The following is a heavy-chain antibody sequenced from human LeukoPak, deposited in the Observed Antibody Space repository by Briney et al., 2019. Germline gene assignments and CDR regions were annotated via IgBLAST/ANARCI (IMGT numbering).Heavy chain of an antibody. CDR3: ARHASSSWNDAFDI. D-gene: IGHD6-13*01. CDR1: GYSFTNYW. CDR2: IYPGDSDT. V-gene: IGHV5-51*01. J-gene: IGHJ3*02. Sequence: GESLKISCKGSGYSFTNYWLGWVRQMPGKGLEWMGIIYPGDSDTTYSPSFQGQVTISADKSISTAYLQWSSLKASDTAMYYCARHASSSWNDAFDIWGQGTMVTVSS.